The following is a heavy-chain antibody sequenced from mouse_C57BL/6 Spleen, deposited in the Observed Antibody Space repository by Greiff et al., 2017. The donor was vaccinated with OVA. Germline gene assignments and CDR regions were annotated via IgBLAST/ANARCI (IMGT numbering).Heavy chain of an antibody. D-gene: IGHD1-1*01. V-gene: IGHV1-82*01. CDR3: AREEDYYGSSYDYFDY. Sequence: QVQLQQSGPELVKPGASVKISCKASGYAFSSSWMNWVKQRPGKGLEWIGRIYPGDGDTNYNGKFKGKATLTADKSSSTAYMQPSSLTSEDSAVYFCAREEDYYGSSYDYFDYWGQGTTLTVSS. CDR2: IYPGDGDT. CDR1: GYAFSSSW. J-gene: IGHJ2*01.